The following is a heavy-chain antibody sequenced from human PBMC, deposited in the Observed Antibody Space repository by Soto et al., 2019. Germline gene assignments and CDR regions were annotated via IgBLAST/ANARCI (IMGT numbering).Heavy chain of an antibody. D-gene: IGHD3-9*01. J-gene: IGHJ4*02. Sequence: SETLSLTCAVYGGSFSGYYWSWIRQPPGKGLEWIGEINHSGSTNYNPSLKSRVTISVDTSKNQFSLKLSSVTAADTAVYYCARGMFYDILTGYHTPGYWGQGTPVTVSS. CDR1: GGSFSGYY. V-gene: IGHV4-34*01. CDR3: ARGMFYDILTGYHTPGY. CDR2: INHSGST.